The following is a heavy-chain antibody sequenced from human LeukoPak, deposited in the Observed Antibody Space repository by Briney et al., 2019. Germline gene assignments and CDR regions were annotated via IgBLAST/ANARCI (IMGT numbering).Heavy chain of an antibody. CDR1: GFTFSSYW. Sequence: GGSLRLSCAASGFTFSSYWMHWVRHAPGKGLVWVSRINSDGSSTSYADSVKGRLTISRDNAKNTLYLQMNSLRAEDTAVYYCAREDGSSWYFDYWGQGTLVTVSS. V-gene: IGHV3-74*01. D-gene: IGHD6-13*01. CDR3: AREDGSSWYFDY. CDR2: INSDGSST. J-gene: IGHJ4*02.